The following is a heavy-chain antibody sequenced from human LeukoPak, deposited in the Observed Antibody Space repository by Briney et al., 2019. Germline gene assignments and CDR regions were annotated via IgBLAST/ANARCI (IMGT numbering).Heavy chain of an antibody. V-gene: IGHV4-38-2*01. CDR2: IYHSGTT. J-gene: IGHJ6*03. D-gene: IGHD6-13*01. CDR1: GYSISSGYY. Sequence: PSETLSLTCAVSGYSISSGYYWGWFRQPPGKGPEWIGCIYHSGTTYYNPSLKSRVTISVDTSKNQFSLMISSVTAADTAVYYCARQGGSNSPYYYYYMEVWGKGTTVTVSS. CDR3: ARQGGSNSPYYYYYMEV.